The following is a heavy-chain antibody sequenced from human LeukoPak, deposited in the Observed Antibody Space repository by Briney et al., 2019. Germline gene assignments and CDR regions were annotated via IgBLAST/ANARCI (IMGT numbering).Heavy chain of an antibody. J-gene: IGHJ4*02. CDR2: ISGSGGST. Sequence: PGGSLRLSCAASGFTFSSYAMSWVRQAPGNGLEWVSAISGSGGSTYYADSVKGRFTISRDNSKNTLYLQMISLRAEDTAVYYCAKDPSGATEFDYWGQGTLVTASS. CDR1: GFTFSSYA. V-gene: IGHV3-23*01. CDR3: AKDPSGATEFDY. D-gene: IGHD1-26*01.